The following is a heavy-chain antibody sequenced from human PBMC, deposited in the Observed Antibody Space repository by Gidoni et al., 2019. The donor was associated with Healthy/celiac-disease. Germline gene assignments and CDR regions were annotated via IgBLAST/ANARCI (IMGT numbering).Heavy chain of an antibody. D-gene: IGHD5-12*01. Sequence: EVQLVESGGGLVQPGRSLRLSCAACGVTLDDDAMHWVRQAPGKGLEWVSGISWNSGSIGYADSVKGRFTISRDNAKNSLYLQMNSLRAEDTALYYCAKDIDPGDGYNPENYFDYWGQGTLVTVSS. V-gene: IGHV3-9*01. CDR1: GVTLDDDA. CDR3: AKDIDPGDGYNPENYFDY. CDR2: ISWNSGSI. J-gene: IGHJ4*02.